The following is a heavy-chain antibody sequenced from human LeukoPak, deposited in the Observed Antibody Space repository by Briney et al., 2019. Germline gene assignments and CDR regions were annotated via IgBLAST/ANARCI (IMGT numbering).Heavy chain of an antibody. V-gene: IGHV3-30*04. CDR2: ISYDGSNK. Sequence: GGSLRLSCAASGFTFSSYAMHWARQAPGKGLEWVAVISYDGSNKYYADSVKGRFTISRDNSKNTLYLQMNSLRAEDTAVYYCARAYCSGGSCYSRYYYYGMDVWGKGTTVTVSS. J-gene: IGHJ6*04. D-gene: IGHD2-15*01. CDR1: GFTFSSYA. CDR3: ARAYCSGGSCYSRYYYYGMDV.